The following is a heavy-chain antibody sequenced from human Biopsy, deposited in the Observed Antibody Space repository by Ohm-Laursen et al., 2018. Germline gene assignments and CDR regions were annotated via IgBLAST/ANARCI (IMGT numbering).Heavy chain of an antibody. Sequence: ASVKVSCKASGYRFTSYGMSWVRQAPGQGFEWMGRISGYNGNTNYAQKFQGRITMTIDAATSTGYMDLRSLKSDDTAVYYCARIAAAGWDDYWGQGTLVTVSS. D-gene: IGHD6-25*01. J-gene: IGHJ4*02. V-gene: IGHV1-18*01. CDR1: GYRFTSYG. CDR3: ARIAAAGWDDY. CDR2: ISGYNGNT.